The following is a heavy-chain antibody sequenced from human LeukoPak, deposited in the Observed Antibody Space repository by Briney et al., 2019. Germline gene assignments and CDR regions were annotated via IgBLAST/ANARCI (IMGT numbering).Heavy chain of an antibody. Sequence: SVKVSCKASGGTFSSYAISWVRQAPGQGLEWMGGIIPIFGTANYAQKFQGRVTITTDESTSTAYMELSSLRSEDTAVYYCARDSKPVGMGDRLGFDPWGQGTLVTVSS. V-gene: IGHV1-69*05. CDR3: ARDSKPVGMGDRLGFDP. J-gene: IGHJ5*02. CDR2: IIPIFGTA. D-gene: IGHD3-16*01. CDR1: GGTFSSYA.